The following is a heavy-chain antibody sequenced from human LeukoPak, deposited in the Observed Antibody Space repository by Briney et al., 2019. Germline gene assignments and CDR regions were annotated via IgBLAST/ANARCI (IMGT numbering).Heavy chain of an antibody. J-gene: IGHJ4*01. CDR3: VRYTSKGQPPMIRVAFPDH. V-gene: IGHV4-38-2*01. CDR1: GYHLSSGYY. CDR2: AFHIGMT. Sequence: SETLSLTCAVSGYHLSSGYYWGWLRQPLGKGLQWIGSAFHIGMTYYNPSLKSRVSISLDTSRNEVSLKLNSMTAADTAVYYCVRYTSKGQPPMIRVAFPDHWGSGTLVTVSS. D-gene: IGHD3-22*01.